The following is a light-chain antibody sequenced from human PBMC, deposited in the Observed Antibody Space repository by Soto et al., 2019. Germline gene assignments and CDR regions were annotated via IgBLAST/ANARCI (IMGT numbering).Light chain of an antibody. CDR1: SSDVGSYDL. CDR3: CSYARATTVV. J-gene: IGLJ2*01. V-gene: IGLV2-23*01. Sequence: QSALTQPASVSGSPGQSITISCTGTSSDVGSYDLVSWYQQHPGKAPKLMIYEGNKRPSGVSNRFSGSKSGNTASLTISGLQAEDEADYYCCSYARATTVVFGGGTKLTVL. CDR2: EGN.